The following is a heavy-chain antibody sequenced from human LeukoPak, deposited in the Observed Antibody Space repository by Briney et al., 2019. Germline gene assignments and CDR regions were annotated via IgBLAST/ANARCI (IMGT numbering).Heavy chain of an antibody. D-gene: IGHD3-16*01. J-gene: IGHJ4*02. CDR3: VRDYDYALDY. CDR2: ISSYGSAT. CDR1: GFTFSSYN. V-gene: IGHV3-48*02. Sequence: GESLRLSCAASGFTFSSYNMNWVRQTPGKGLEWVSYISSYGSATYYPDSVKGRFTVSRDNAKNSLYLQMNSLRDEDTAVYYCVRDYDYALDYWGQGTLVTVSS.